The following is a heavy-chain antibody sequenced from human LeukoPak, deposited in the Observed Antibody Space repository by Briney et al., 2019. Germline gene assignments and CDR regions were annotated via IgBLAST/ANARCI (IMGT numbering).Heavy chain of an antibody. CDR2: IYYSGST. V-gene: IGHV4-59*01. CDR1: GGSISSYY. CDR3: ARFVPGEWLPRY. D-gene: IGHD3-3*01. J-gene: IGHJ4*02. Sequence: PSETLSLTCTVSGGSISSYYWSWIRQPPGKGLEWIGYIYYSGSTNYNPSLKSRVTISVDTSKNQFSLKLSSVTAADTAVYYCARFVPGEWLPRYWGRGTLVTVSS.